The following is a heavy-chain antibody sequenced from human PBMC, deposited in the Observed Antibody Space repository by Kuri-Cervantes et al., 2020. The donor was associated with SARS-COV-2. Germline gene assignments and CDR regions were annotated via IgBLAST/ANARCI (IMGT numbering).Heavy chain of an antibody. J-gene: IGHJ6*02. CDR2: INPSGGST. V-gene: IGHV1-46*01. Sequence: ASVKVSCKASGYTFTSYYMHWVRQAPGQGLEWMGIINPSGGSTSYAQKFQGRVTMTRDTTTSTVYMELSSLRSEDTAVYYCATETTWGVGATNPTYYYYYYGMDVWGQGTTVTVSS. CDR1: GYTFTSYY. D-gene: IGHD1-26*01. CDR3: ATETTWGVGATNPTYYYYYYGMDV.